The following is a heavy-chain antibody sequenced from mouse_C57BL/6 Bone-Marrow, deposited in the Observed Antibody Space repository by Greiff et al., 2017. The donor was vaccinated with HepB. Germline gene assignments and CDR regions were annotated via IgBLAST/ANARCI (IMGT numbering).Heavy chain of an antibody. J-gene: IGHJ1*03. CDR3: VRDPLYYGSSVWYFDV. CDR2: IRSKSSNYAT. V-gene: IGHV10-3*01. Sequence: EVKLQESGGGLVQPKGSLKLSCAASGFTFNTYAMHWVRQAPGKGLEWVARIRSKSSNYATYYADSVKDRFTISRDDSQSMLYLKMNNLKTEDTAMYYCVRDPLYYGSSVWYFDVWGTGTTVTVSS. D-gene: IGHD1-1*01. CDR1: GFTFNTYA.